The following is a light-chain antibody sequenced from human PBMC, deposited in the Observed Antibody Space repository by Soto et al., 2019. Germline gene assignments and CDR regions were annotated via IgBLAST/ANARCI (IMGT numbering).Light chain of an antibody. CDR3: QQFYSYRT. J-gene: IGKJ1*01. CDR1: QSINNW. V-gene: IGKV1-5*03. Sequence: DIQMTQSPSTLAASLGDRVTITCRASQSINNWLAWYQQKPGKAPKLLIYKASSLHSGVPSRLSGSGSGTAFTLTISSLQPDDFATYYCQQFYSYRTFGQGTKVDIK. CDR2: KAS.